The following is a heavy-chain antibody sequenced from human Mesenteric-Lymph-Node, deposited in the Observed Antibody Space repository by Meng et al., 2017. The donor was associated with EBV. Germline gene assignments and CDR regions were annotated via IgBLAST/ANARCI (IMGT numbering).Heavy chain of an antibody. CDR3: ASVIYGSGLNSWFDP. D-gene: IGHD3-10*01. CDR1: GGFIRTDNW. CDR2: IHQCGAT. V-gene: IGHV4-4*02. J-gene: IGHJ5*02. Sequence: GRGLVKPSGPLSLTCPAAGGFIRTDNWWTWVGQPPGKVLGWIGEIHQCGATNSNPSLKSRVTISVDKSKNQCSQKLSSLTAAVAAVYFCASVIYGSGLNSWFDPWGHGTLVTVSS.